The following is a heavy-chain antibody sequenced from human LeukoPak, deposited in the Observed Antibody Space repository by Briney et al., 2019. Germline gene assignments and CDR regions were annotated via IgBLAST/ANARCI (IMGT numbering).Heavy chain of an antibody. CDR2: ISWNSGSI. V-gene: IGHV3-9*01. CDR1: GFTFDDYA. Sequence: GGSLRLSCAASGFTFDDYAMHWVRQAPGKGLEWVSGISWNSGSIGYADSVKGRFTISRDNAKNSLYLQMNSLRVEDTAVYYCARDSGGNYYFDFWGQGTLVTVSS. D-gene: IGHD1-7*01. J-gene: IGHJ4*02. CDR3: ARDSGGNYYFDF.